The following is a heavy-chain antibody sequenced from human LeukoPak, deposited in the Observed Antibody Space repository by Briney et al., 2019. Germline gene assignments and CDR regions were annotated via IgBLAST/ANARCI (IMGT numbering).Heavy chain of an antibody. Sequence: PGGSLRLSCAASGFTFSDYYMSWIRQAPGKGLEWISYISSSAATIYYADSVKGRFTISRDNAKNSVYLQVNSLRAEDTAVYYCARGIYSSGSRSFDYWGQGTLVTVSS. J-gene: IGHJ4*02. V-gene: IGHV3-11*01. CDR1: GFTFSDYY. CDR2: ISSSAATI. D-gene: IGHD5-18*01. CDR3: ARGIYSSGSRSFDY.